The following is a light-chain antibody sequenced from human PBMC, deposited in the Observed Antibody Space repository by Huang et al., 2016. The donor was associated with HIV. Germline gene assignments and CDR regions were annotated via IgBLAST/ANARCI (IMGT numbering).Light chain of an antibody. Sequence: DIVMTQSPDSLAVSLGESATINCKSSQTVLYSSNNKNYLAWYQQKPGQPPKLLIYGASTRESGVPDRFSGSGSGTDFTLTISSLQAADVAVYYCHQYYRSPWTFGQGTKVEIK. J-gene: IGKJ1*01. V-gene: IGKV4-1*01. CDR1: QTVLYSSNNKNY. CDR2: GAS. CDR3: HQYYRSPWT.